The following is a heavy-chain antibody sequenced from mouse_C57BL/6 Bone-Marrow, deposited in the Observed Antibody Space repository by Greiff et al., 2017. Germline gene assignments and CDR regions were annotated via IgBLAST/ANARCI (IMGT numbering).Heavy chain of an antibody. V-gene: IGHV1-64*01. D-gene: IGHD3-1*01. Sequence: VQLQQPGAELVKPGASVKLSCKASGYTFTSYWMHWVKQRPGQGLEWIGMIHPNSGSTNYNEKFKSKATLTVDKSSSTAYMQLSSLTSEDSAVDYCVRSGYDPWYFDVWGTGTTVTVSS. J-gene: IGHJ1*03. CDR2: IHPNSGST. CDR1: GYTFTSYW. CDR3: VRSGYDPWYFDV.